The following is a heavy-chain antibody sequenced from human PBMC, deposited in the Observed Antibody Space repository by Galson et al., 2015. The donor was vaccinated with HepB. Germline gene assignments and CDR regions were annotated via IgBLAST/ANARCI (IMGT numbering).Heavy chain of an antibody. CDR1: GFTFSSYS. J-gene: IGHJ4*02. Sequence: SLRLSCAASGFTFSSYSMGWVRQVPGKGLEWVSYISSSGNTIYYADTVKGRFTISRDNAKNSLYLQMNSLRDEDTAVYYCARALHGYGPPFDYWGQGTLVTVSS. CDR2: ISSSGNTI. D-gene: IGHD5-18*01. CDR3: ARALHGYGPPFDY. V-gene: IGHV3-48*02.